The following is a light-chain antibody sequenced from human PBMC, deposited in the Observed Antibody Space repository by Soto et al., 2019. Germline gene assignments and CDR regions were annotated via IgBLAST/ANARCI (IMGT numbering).Light chain of an antibody. J-gene: IGLJ3*02. CDR1: SSDVGGYNY. V-gene: IGLV2-8*01. CDR2: EVS. Sequence: QSALTQPPSASGSPGQSVTISCTGTSSDVGGYNYVSWYQHHPGKAPKVMIYEVSMRPSGVPDRFSGSKSGNTASPTVSGLQAEDEADYYCSSYAGSDAWGFGGGTKLTVL. CDR3: SSYAGSDAWG.